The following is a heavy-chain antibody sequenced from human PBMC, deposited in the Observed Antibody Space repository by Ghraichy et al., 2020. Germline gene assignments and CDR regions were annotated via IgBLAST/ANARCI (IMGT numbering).Heavy chain of an antibody. CDR1: GFTFSSYW. V-gene: IGHV3-7*03. CDR3: ARRRGTLYGSGSLDC. J-gene: IGHJ4*02. D-gene: IGHD3-10*01. CDR2: IKEDGSEK. Sequence: GGSLRLSCAASGFTFSSYWMSWVRQAPGKGLEWVANIKEDGSEKYYVDSVKGRFTISRDNAKTSLYLQMNSLRAEDTAVYYCARRRGTLYGSGSLDCWGQGTLVTASS.